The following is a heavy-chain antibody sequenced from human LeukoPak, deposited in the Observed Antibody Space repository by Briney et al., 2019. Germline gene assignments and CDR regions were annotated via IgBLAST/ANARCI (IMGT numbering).Heavy chain of an antibody. V-gene: IGHV4-38-2*02. CDR2: IYHSGST. CDR1: GYSISSGYY. Sequence: SETLSLTCTVSGYSISSGYYWGWIRQPPGKGLEWIGSIYHSGSTYYNPSLESRVTISVDTSKNQFSLKLASVTAADTAIYYCAKGAGGFSYYNWFDPWGQGTLVTVSS. D-gene: IGHD5-18*01. CDR3: AKGAGGFSYYNWFDP. J-gene: IGHJ5*02.